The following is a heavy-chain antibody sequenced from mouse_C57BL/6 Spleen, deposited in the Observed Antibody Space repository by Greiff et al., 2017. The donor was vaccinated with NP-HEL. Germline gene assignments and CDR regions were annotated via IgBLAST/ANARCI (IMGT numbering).Heavy chain of an antibody. CDR1: GFTFSSYA. D-gene: IGHD1-1*01. Sequence: EVHLVESGGGLVKPGGSLKLSCAASGFTFSSYAMSWVRQTPEKRLEWVATISDGGSYTYYPDNVKGRFTISRDNAKNNLYLQSSHLKSKDTPRYYCARDQSVVATSYFDYWGQGTTLTVSS. J-gene: IGHJ2*01. V-gene: IGHV5-4*01. CDR3: ARDQSVVATSYFDY. CDR2: ISDGGSYT.